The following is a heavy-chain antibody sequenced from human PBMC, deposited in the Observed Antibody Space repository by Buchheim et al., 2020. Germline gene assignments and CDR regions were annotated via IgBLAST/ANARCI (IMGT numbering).Heavy chain of an antibody. Sequence: QVQLQESGPGLVRPSETLSLTCTVSGDSISTYYWSWIRQSPGKGLEWIGYIYNNEKTDYNPSLKSRVTISVDTSKNQFYLELRSVSAADTATYYCARDKRHTYGKYFGHWGQGTL. CDR3: ARDKRHTYGKYFGH. V-gene: IGHV4-59*01. CDR1: GDSISTYY. CDR2: IYNNEKT. D-gene: IGHD1-14*01. J-gene: IGHJ4*02.